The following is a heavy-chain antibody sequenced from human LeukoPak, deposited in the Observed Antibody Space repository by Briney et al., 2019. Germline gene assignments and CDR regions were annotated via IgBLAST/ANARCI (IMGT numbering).Heavy chain of an antibody. CDR3: ARGSTPDAFDI. CDR1: GVSFSGYY. Sequence: NPSETLSLTCAVYGVSFSGYYWSWIRQPPGKGLEWIGEINHSGSNNYNPSLKSRVTISVDTSKNQFSLKLSSVTAADTAVYYCARGSTPDAFDIWGQGTMVTVSS. J-gene: IGHJ3*02. V-gene: IGHV4-34*01. CDR2: INHSGSN.